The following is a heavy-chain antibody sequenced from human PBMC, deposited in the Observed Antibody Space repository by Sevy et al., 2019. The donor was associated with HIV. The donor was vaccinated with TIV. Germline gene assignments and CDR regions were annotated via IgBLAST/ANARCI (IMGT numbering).Heavy chain of an antibody. CDR3: ARSQSSSWHYFDY. CDR1: GFIFSDYT. J-gene: IGHJ4*02. V-gene: IGHV3-30*04. D-gene: IGHD6-13*01. CDR2: ISYDGSFT. Sequence: GGSLRLSCAASGFIFSDYTLHWVRQAPGTGLEWVAVISYDGSFTYYADSVEGRFTISRDNSKNTLFLQMKSLRHEDTAIYYCARSQSSSWHYFDYWGQGTLVTVSS.